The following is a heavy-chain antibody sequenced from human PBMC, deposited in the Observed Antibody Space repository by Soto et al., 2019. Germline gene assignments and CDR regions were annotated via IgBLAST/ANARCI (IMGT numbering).Heavy chain of an antibody. CDR2: IYRGGST. CDR3: ARDDPQVRFLFRD. J-gene: IGHJ4*02. Sequence: EAQLVESGGGLIQPGGSLRLSCAASGFTVSSNYMSWVRQAPGKGLEWGSVIYRGGSTYYADSVKGRFPISRDNSKNTLYLQMNSLRAEDTAVYYCARDDPQVRFLFRDWGQGTLVTVSS. D-gene: IGHD3-3*01. V-gene: IGHV3-53*01. CDR1: GFTVSSNY.